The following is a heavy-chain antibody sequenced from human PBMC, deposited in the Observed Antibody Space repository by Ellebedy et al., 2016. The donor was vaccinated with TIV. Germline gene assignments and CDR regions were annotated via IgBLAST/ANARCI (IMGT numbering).Heavy chain of an antibody. CDR1: GFTFSSYW. CDR3: ARVGGGSGSYFYYYYYMDV. CDR2: IKQDGSEK. V-gene: IGHV3-7*01. Sequence: GGSLRLXXAASGFTFSSYWMSWVRQAPGKGLEWVANIKQDGSEKYYVDSVKGRFTISRDNAKNSLYLQMNSLRAEDTAVHYCARVGGGSGSYFYYYYYMDVWGKGTTVTVSS. D-gene: IGHD3-10*01. J-gene: IGHJ6*03.